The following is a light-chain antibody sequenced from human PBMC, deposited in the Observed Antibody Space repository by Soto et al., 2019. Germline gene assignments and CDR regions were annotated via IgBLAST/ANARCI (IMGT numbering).Light chain of an antibody. CDR3: QQYANLPLT. V-gene: IGKV3-20*01. J-gene: IGKJ4*01. CDR2: GAS. Sequence: EIVLTQSPGTLSLSPGEGATLSCRASQSVSNNFLAWYQQKPGQAPRLLIYGASSRATGIPDRFSGSGSGTDFTLIISRLEPEDFAVFYCQQYANLPLTFGGGNKVEIK. CDR1: QSVSNNF.